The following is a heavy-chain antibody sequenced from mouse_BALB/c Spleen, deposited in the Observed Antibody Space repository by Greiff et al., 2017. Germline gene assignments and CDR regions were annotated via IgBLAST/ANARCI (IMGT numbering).Heavy chain of an antibody. CDR1: GYAFTNYW. CDR3: ARRGDYGFAY. D-gene: IGHD2-4*01. CDR2: IYPGSGNT. V-gene: IGHV1-63*01. Sequence: QVQLQQSGAELVRPGTSVKISCKASGYAFTNYWLGWVKQRPGHGLEWIGDIYPGSGNTYYNEKFKGKATLTADKSSSTAYMQLSSLTSEDSAVYFCARRGDYGFAYWGQGTLVTVSA. J-gene: IGHJ3*01.